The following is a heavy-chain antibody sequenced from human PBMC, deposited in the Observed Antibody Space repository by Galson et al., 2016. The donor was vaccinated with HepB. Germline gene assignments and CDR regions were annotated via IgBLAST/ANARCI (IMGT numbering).Heavy chain of an antibody. CDR3: ARDRDAALDY. CDR1: GYTFTNNG. V-gene: IGHV1-18*01. J-gene: IGHJ4*02. Sequence: QSGAEVKKPGASVMLSCKTSGYTFTNNGISWVRQAPGQGLEWMGWISAHSGNTNYAQKFQGRLTLTKDTSASTVYMELRSLRFDDTAMYYCARDRDAALDYCGQGALVTVSS. D-gene: IGHD6-13*01. CDR2: ISAHSGNT.